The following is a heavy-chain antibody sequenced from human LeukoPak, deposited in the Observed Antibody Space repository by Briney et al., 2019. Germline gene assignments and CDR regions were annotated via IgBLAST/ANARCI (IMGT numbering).Heavy chain of an antibody. D-gene: IGHD3-10*01. J-gene: IGHJ5*02. CDR1: GFSLSTSGVG. Sequence: SGPTLVNPPQTLTLTCTFSGFSLSTSGVGVGWIRQPPGKALEWLALIYWNDDKRYSPSLKSRLTITKDTSKNQVVLTMTNMDPVDTATYYCARMVRGVIIFNWFHPWGQGTLVTVSS. V-gene: IGHV2-5*01. CDR3: ARMVRGVIIFNWFHP. CDR2: IYWNDDK.